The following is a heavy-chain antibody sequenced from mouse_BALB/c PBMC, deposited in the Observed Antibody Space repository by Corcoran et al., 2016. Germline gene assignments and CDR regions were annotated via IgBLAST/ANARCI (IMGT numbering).Heavy chain of an antibody. CDR2: IDPENGNT. D-gene: IGHD2-2*01. J-gene: IGHJ1*01. CDR1: GFNIKDYY. V-gene: IGHV14-1*02. CDR3: ARSGYDAWYVDV. Sequence: EVQLQQSGAELVRPGALVKLSCKASGFNIKDYYLHWVKLRPEQGLEWIGWIDPENGNTIYDPKFQGKASITADTSSNTAYLQLSSLTSEDTAVYYCARSGYDAWYVDVWGAGTTVTVSS.